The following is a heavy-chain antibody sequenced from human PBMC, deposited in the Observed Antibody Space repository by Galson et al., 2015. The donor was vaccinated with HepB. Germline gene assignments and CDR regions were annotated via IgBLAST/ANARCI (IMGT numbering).Heavy chain of an antibody. J-gene: IGHJ6*02. Sequence: SLRLSCAASGFTFSSYAMHWVRQAPGKGLEWAAVISYDGSNKYYADSVKGRFTISRDNSKNTLYLQMNSLRAEDTAVYYCARDVDMRGYSYGDGMDVWGQGTTVTVSS. CDR1: GFTFSSYA. V-gene: IGHV3-30-3*01. CDR3: ARDVDMRGYSYGDGMDV. D-gene: IGHD5-18*01. CDR2: ISYDGSNK.